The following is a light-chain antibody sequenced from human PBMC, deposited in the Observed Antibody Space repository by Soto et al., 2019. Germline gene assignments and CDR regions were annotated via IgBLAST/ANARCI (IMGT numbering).Light chain of an antibody. J-gene: IGLJ1*01. V-gene: IGLV2-11*01. CDR3: CSYAGSYRV. CDR1: SSDVGGYNY. CDR2: DVL. Sequence: QSALTQPRSVSGSPGQSVTISCTGTSSDVGGYNYVSWYQQHPGKAPKLMIYDVLKRPSGVPDRFSGSKSGNTASLTISGLQAEDEADYYCCSYAGSYRVLGNGTKLTVL.